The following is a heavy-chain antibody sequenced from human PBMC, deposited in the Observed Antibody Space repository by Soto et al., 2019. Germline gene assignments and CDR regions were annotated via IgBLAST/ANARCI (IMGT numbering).Heavy chain of an antibody. CDR3: ARATQYHILPSYYQLYCYYFMDV. D-gene: IGHD3-9*01. V-gene: IGHV3-48*01. CDR2: ISSSSNTT. CDR1: GFTFSSYS. J-gene: IGHJ6*03. Sequence: EVQLVGSGGGLVQPGGSLRLSCTASGFTFSSYSMNWVRQAPGKGLEWVSHISSSSNTTYYADSVKGRFTISRDNAKNLLFLHMNSLRAEDPAVYYCARATQYHILPSYYQLYCYYFMDVCGKGTTVTVSS.